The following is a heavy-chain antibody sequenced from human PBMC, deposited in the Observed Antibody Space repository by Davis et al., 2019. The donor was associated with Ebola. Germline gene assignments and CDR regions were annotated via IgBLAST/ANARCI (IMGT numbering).Heavy chain of an antibody. CDR3: ARQYSSGWYYFDY. CDR2: IYYSGST. D-gene: IGHD6-19*01. V-gene: IGHV4-59*08. J-gene: IGHJ4*02. CDR1: SGSISSYY. Sequence: MPSETLSLTCTVSSGSISSYYWSWIRQPPGKGLEWIGYIYYSGSTNYNPSLKSRVTISVDTSKNQFSLKLSSVTAADTAVYYCARQYSSGWYYFDYWGQGTLVTVSS.